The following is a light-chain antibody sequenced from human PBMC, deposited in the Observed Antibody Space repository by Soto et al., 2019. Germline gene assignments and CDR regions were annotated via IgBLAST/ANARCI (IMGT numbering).Light chain of an antibody. CDR1: QRISNY. V-gene: IGKV1-39*01. CDR3: QQSYTTPYT. J-gene: IGKJ2*01. CDR2: TAS. Sequence: DIQMTQSPSSLSAFVGDRVTITCRASQRISNYLNWYQHKPGKAPKLLIYTASSLQSGVPSRFSGSGSVTNFTLTISSLQPEDFATYFCQQSYTTPYTFGQGTQLEIK.